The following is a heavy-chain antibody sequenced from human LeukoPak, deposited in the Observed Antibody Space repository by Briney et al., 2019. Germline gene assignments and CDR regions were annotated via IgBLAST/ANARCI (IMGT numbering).Heavy chain of an antibody. CDR3: AKKGREYYYDSSGYYYYYYMDV. CDR2: ISGSGGST. CDR1: GFTFSSYA. V-gene: IGHV3-23*01. J-gene: IGHJ6*03. Sequence: GGSLRLSCAASGFTFSSYAMSWVRQAPGKGLEWVSAISGSGGSTYYADSVKGRFTISRDNSKNTLYLQMNSLRAEDTAVYYCAKKGREYYYDSSGYYYYYYMDVWGKGTTVTVSS. D-gene: IGHD3-22*01.